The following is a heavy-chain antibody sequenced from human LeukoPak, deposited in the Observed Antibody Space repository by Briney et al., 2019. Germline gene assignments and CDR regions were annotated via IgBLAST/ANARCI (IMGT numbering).Heavy chain of an antibody. CDR3: ARDGSNWSNDYYHGVDV. J-gene: IGHJ6*02. Sequence: PSETLSLTCTVSGGSISSYYWSWIRQPPGKGLEWIGYIYYSGSTNYNPSLKSRVTISVDTSKNQFSLKLSSVTAADTAVYYCARDGSNWSNDYYHGVDVWGQGTTVTVSS. CDR1: GGSISSYY. D-gene: IGHD4-11*01. CDR2: IYYSGST. V-gene: IGHV4-59*01.